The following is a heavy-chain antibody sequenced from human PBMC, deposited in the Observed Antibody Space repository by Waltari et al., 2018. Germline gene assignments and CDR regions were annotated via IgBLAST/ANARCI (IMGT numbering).Heavy chain of an antibody. D-gene: IGHD2-15*01. CDR3: AHRRCSGGSCYSSFDY. J-gene: IGHJ4*02. Sequence: QITLKESGPTLVKPTQTLTLTCTFSGFTLSTSGEGVGWIRQPPGKALEWLAIIYWNDGKHYSPSLKSRLTVTKDTSKNQVVLTMTNVDPVDTATYYCAHRRCSGGSCYSSFDYWGQGTLVTVSS. V-gene: IGHV2-5*01. CDR1: GFTLSTSGEG. CDR2: IYWNDGK.